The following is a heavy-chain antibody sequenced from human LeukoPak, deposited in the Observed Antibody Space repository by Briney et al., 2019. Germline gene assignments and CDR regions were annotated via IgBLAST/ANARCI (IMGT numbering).Heavy chain of an antibody. Sequence: PGGSLRLSCAAFGFTFDDYAMHWVRQAPGKGLEWVSGISWNSGSIGYADSVKGRFTISRDNAKNSLYLQMNSLRAEDMALYYCAKGYSSSWSRGSYYFDYWGQGTLVTVSS. J-gene: IGHJ4*02. V-gene: IGHV3-9*03. CDR1: GFTFDDYA. CDR2: ISWNSGSI. D-gene: IGHD6-13*01. CDR3: AKGYSSSWSRGSYYFDY.